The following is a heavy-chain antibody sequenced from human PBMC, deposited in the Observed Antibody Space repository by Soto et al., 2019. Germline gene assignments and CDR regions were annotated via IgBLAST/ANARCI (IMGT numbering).Heavy chain of an antibody. V-gene: IGHV1-69*01. Sequence: QVQLVQSGAEVKKPGSSVKVSCKASVGTFSSYAISWVLQAPGQGLEWMGGIIPIFGTANYAQKFQGRVTITADESTSTAYMELSSLRSEDTAVYYCASPYHDYGDNQLDYWGQGTLVTVSS. CDR2: IIPIFGTA. CDR1: VGTFSSYA. D-gene: IGHD4-17*01. CDR3: ASPYHDYGDNQLDY. J-gene: IGHJ4*02.